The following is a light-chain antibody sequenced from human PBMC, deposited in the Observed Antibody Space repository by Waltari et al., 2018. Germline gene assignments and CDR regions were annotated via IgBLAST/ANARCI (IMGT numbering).Light chain of an antibody. V-gene: IGKV1-12*01. CDR1: RGISNW. J-gene: IGKJ2*01. Sequence: DIQMTQSPTSVSASVGDRVTITCRASRGISNWLAWYQQKSGQAPKLLIDAASNLRSGVPSRFSGSGAATDFTLTINSLQPEDFATYYCQQANSFPPTFGQGTKVEIK. CDR3: QQANSFPPT. CDR2: AAS.